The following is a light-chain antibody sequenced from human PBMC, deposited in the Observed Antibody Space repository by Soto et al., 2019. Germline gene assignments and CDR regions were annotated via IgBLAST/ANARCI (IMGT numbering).Light chain of an antibody. J-gene: IGKJ1*01. CDR2: LGS. CDR3: MQALQTRT. CDR1: QSLLHRNGYNY. Sequence: EIVMTQSPLSLSVTPGEPASISCRSSQSLLHRNGYNYLDWYLQKPGQSPQLLIYLGSNRASGVPDRFSGSGSDTDFTLKISRVEAEDVGVYYCMQALQTRTFGQGTKVDNK. V-gene: IGKV2-28*01.